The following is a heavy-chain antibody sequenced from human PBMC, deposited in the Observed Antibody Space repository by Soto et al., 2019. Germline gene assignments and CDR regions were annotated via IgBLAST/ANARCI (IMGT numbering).Heavy chain of an antibody. D-gene: IGHD3-10*01. Sequence: QVQLQESGPGLVKPSETMSLSCTVSGGSISSYYWSWFRQSPGKRMEWIGYVHHSWGSSYNPSLQSRFAISLDTSKSQFSLKVTSVTATDPAVYYCARQGFGPLHGLVDVWGQGTTVTVSS. CDR1: GGSISSYY. V-gene: IGHV4-59*08. CDR2: VHHSWGS. J-gene: IGHJ6*02. CDR3: ARQGFGPLHGLVDV.